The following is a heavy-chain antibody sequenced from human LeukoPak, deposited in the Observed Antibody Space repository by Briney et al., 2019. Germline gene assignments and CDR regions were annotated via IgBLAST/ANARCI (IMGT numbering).Heavy chain of an antibody. J-gene: IGHJ6*03. CDR1: GFNFSNFW. CDR2: IGTTGDT. Sequence: PGGSLRLSCAASGFNFSNFWMHWVRQATGKGLEWVSAIGTTGDTYYPGSVKGRFTISRENAKNSLYLQMNSLRAGDTAVYYCARDRGGGHMDVWGKGTTVTISS. V-gene: IGHV3-13*01. D-gene: IGHD2-15*01. CDR3: ARDRGGGHMDV.